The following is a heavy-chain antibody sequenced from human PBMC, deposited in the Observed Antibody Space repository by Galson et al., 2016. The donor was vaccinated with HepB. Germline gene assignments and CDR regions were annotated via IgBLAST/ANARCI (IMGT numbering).Heavy chain of an antibody. CDR2: IYSSENT. D-gene: IGHD2-2*01. Sequence: SETLSPTCTVSAASVSSGSSYWSWVRQPPGKGLEWIGYIYSSENTNYSPSPKSRVTISIDTSKSQFSLKLTSVTAADTAVYYCAASTDAYFYYGLDVWGQGTAVTVSS. CDR3: AASTDAYFYYGLDV. V-gene: IGHV4-61*01. CDR1: AASVSSGSSY. J-gene: IGHJ6*02.